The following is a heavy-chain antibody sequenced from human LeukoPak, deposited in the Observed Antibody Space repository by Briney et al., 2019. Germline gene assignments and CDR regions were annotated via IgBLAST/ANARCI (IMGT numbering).Heavy chain of an antibody. CDR1: GGSFSGYY. J-gene: IGHJ4*02. CDR2: INHSGST. V-gene: IGHV4-34*01. CDR3: ARGVYDYVWGSYRYIAFDC. D-gene: IGHD3-16*02. Sequence: SETLSLTCAVYGGSFSGYYWSWIRQPPGKGLEWIGEINHSGSTNYNPSLKSRVTISVDTSKNQFPLKLSSVTAADTAVYYCARGVYDYVWGSYRYIAFDCWGQGTLVTVSS.